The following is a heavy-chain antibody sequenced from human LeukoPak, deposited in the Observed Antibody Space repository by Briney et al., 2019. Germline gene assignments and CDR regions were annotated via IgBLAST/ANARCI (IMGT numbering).Heavy chain of an antibody. J-gene: IGHJ6*03. CDR3: TRPQMGGADMDV. CDR1: GFTISGSA. Sequence: PGGSLGLSCAASGFTISGSAMHWVRQASGKGLEWVGRIRSKANSYATAYAASVKGRFTISRDDSKNTAYLQMNSLKTEDTAVYYCTRPQMGGADMDVWGKGTTVTVSS. CDR2: IRSKANSYAT. V-gene: IGHV3-73*01. D-gene: IGHD1-26*01.